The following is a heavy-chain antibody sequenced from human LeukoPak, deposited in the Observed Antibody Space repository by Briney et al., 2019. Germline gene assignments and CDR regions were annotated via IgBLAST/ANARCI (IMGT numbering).Heavy chain of an antibody. V-gene: IGHV4-4*07. CDR3: ARGRNNYGGNSEIEY. J-gene: IGHJ4*02. CDR2: IYISGSGST. CDR1: GGSISSYY. D-gene: IGHD4-23*01. Sequence: SSETLSLTCTVSGGSISSYYWSWIRQPAGKGLEWIGRIYISGSGSTNYNPSLKSRVTMSVDTSKNQFSLKLSSVTAADTAVYYCARGRNNYGGNSEIEYWGQGTLVTVSS.